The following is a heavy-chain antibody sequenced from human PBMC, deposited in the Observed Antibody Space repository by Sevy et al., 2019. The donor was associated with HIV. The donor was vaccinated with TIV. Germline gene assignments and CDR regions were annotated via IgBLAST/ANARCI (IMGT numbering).Heavy chain of an antibody. Sequence: SETLSLTCTVSGGSISSYYWSWIRQPAGKGLVWIGRIYPSGITNYNPSLKSRVTMSVDTSKNQFSLNLSSVADADTAVYYCARGWCRSASCYYDYWGQGTLVTVSS. CDR3: ARGWCRSASCYYDY. CDR2: IYPSGIT. CDR1: GGSISSYY. D-gene: IGHD2-2*01. J-gene: IGHJ4*02. V-gene: IGHV4-4*07.